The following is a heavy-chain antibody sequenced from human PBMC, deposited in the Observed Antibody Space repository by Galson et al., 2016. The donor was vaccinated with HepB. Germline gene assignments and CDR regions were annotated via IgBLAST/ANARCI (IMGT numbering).Heavy chain of an antibody. V-gene: IGHV1-3*04. CDR3: ARARGPSSWFAFAF. Sequence: SVKVSCKASGYSFTTYAMHWVRPAPGQGLEWMGWINTDNSNTQYSQKFQGRVTISRDTSARPAYMELRSLSSDDTAVYYCARARGPSSWFAFAFWGPGTLVTVSS. CDR1: GYSFTTYA. J-gene: IGHJ4*02. D-gene: IGHD6-13*01. CDR2: INTDNSNT.